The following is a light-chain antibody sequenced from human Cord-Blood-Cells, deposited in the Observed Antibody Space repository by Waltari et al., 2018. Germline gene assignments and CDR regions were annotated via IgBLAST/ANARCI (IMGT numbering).Light chain of an antibody. J-gene: IGKJ5*01. CDR1: QSISSY. CDR3: QQSYSTPIA. CDR2: AAS. Sequence: DIQMTQSPSSLSASVGDRVTITCRASQSISSYLNWYKQKPGKAPKLLIYAASSLQSGVPARFSGSGSGTDFTLTSSSLQPEDFATYYCQQSYSTPIAFGQGTRLVIK. V-gene: IGKV1-39*01.